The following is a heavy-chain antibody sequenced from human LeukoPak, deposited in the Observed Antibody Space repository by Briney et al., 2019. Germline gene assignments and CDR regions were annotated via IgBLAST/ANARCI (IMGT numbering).Heavy chain of an antibody. CDR3: AELGITMIGGV. CDR2: INQGGTGK. CDR1: GFTFSSYA. Sequence: GGSLRLSCAASGFTFSSYAMSWVRQAPGKGLEWVAIINQGGTGKYYVDSVKGRFTISRDNAENSLYLQMNSLRAEDTAVYYCAELGITMIGGVWGKGTTVTISS. V-gene: IGHV3-7*01. D-gene: IGHD3-10*02. J-gene: IGHJ6*04.